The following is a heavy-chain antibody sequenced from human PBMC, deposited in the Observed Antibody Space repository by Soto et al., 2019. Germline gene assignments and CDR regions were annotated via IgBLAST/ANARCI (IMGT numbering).Heavy chain of an antibody. Sequence: QVQLVQSGAEVKKPGASVKVSCKASGYTFTSSGISWVRQAPGQGLEWMGWISGYNGNTNSAQNFQGRVTMTTDTSTSTADMEVRSLRSDDTAVYFCARDSESQRYDDALDIWGQGTMVTVSS. CDR2: ISGYNGNT. V-gene: IGHV1-18*04. D-gene: IGHD6-25*01. J-gene: IGHJ3*02. CDR3: ARDSESQRYDDALDI. CDR1: GYTFTSSG.